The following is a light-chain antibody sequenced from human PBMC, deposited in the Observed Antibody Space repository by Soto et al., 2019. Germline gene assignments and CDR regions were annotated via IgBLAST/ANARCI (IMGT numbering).Light chain of an antibody. Sequence: EIVMSQSPATLSVSAGERATLSCRTSQSVSSNLAWYQQKPGQAPRLLIYGASSRATGIPDRFSGSGSGTDFTLTISRLEPEDFAVYYCQQYDNSAWTFGQGTKVDI. CDR2: GAS. CDR3: QQYDNSAWT. V-gene: IGKV3D-15*01. CDR1: QSVSSN. J-gene: IGKJ1*01.